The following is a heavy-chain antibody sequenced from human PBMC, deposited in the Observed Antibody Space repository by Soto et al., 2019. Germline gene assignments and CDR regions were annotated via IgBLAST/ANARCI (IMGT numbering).Heavy chain of an antibody. Sequence: ASVKVSCKASGYTFTSYGISWVRQAPGQGLEWMGWISAYNGNTNYAQKLQGRVTMTTDTSTSTAYMELRSLRSDDTALYYCARIYDFWSGYPYMDVWGKGTTVTVSS. CDR2: ISAYNGNT. CDR1: GYTFTSYG. D-gene: IGHD3-3*01. CDR3: ARIYDFWSGYPYMDV. V-gene: IGHV1-18*01. J-gene: IGHJ6*03.